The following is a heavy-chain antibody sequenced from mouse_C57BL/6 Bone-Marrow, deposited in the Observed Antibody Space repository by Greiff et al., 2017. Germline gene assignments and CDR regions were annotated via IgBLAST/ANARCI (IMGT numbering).Heavy chain of an antibody. CDR3: ARTTTVVAGDY. V-gene: IGHV1-69*01. CDR2: IDPSDSYT. Sequence: QVQLQQPGAELVMPGASVKLSCKASGYTFTSYWMHWVKQRPGQGLEWIGEIDPSDSYTNYNRKFKGKSTLTVDKSSSTAYMQLSSLTSEDSAVYYCARTTTVVAGDYWGQGTTLTVSS. CDR1: GYTFTSYW. D-gene: IGHD1-1*01. J-gene: IGHJ2*01.